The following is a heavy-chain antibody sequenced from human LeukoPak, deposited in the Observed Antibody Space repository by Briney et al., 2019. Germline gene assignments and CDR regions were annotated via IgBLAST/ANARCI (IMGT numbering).Heavy chain of an antibody. V-gene: IGHV4-59*01. J-gene: IGHJ6*02. D-gene: IGHD3-22*01. Sequence: SETLSLTCTVSGXSISSYYWSWIRQPPGKGLEWIGYIYYSGSTNYNPSLKSRVTISVDTSKNQFSLKLSSVTAADTAVYYCARDAYYYDSSGYYRYYYYGMDVWGQGTTVTVSS. CDR3: ARDAYYYDSSGYYRYYYYGMDV. CDR2: IYYSGST. CDR1: GXSISSYY.